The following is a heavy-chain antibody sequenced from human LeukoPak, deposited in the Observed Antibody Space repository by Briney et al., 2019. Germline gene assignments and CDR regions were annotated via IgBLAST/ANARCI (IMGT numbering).Heavy chain of an antibody. D-gene: IGHD3-22*01. J-gene: IGHJ5*02. CDR1: GYTFTSYG. CDR2: ISAYNGNT. V-gene: IGHV1-18*01. Sequence: GASVKVSCKASGYTFTSYGISWVRQAPGQGLEWMGWISAYNGNTNYAQKLQGRVTMTTDTSTSTAYMELRSLRSDDTAVYYCARGAAVVIGGPHWFDPWGQGTLVTVSS. CDR3: ARGAAVVIGGPHWFDP.